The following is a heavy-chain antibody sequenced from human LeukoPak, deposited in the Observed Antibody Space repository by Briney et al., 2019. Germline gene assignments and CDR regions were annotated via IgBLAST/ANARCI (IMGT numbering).Heavy chain of an antibody. D-gene: IGHD4-17*01. Sequence: GRSLRLSCAASGFTFRNYGMHWVRQAPGKGLEWVAVIWYDGSNKYYADSVKGRFTISRDNSKNTLYLQMNSLRAEDTAVYYCARGATVTTFVSSQRDYYYYHGMDVWGQGTTVTVSS. V-gene: IGHV3-33*01. J-gene: IGHJ6*02. CDR2: IWYDGSNK. CDR1: GFTFRNYG. CDR3: ARGATVTTFVSSQRDYYYYHGMDV.